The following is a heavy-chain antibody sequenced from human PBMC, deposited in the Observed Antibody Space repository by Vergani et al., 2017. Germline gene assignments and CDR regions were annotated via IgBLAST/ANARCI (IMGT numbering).Heavy chain of an antibody. V-gene: IGHV1-24*01. D-gene: IGHD7-27*01. Sequence: QVQLVQSGAEVKKPGASVKVSCKVSGYTLTELSMHWVRQAPGKGLEWMGGFDPEDGETIYAQKFQGRVTMTEDTYTDTAYMVLSSLRAEDTAVYYCATDRLGVNWGSGAFDSWGQGTMVTVSS. CDR2: FDPEDGET. J-gene: IGHJ3*02. CDR1: GYTLTELS. CDR3: ATDRLGVNWGSGAFDS.